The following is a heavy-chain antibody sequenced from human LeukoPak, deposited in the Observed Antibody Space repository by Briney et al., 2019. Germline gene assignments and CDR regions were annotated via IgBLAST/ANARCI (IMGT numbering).Heavy chain of an antibody. D-gene: IGHD3-9*01. CDR3: ARGTDPDWLLSGYYFDY. J-gene: IGHJ4*02. CDR2: IYYSGST. Sequence: SETLSLTCTVSGGSISSYYWSWIRQPPGKGLEWIGYIYYSGSTNYNPSLKSRVTISVDTSKNQFSLKLSSVTAADTAVYYCARGTDPDWLLSGYYFDYWGQRTLVTVSS. CDR1: GGSISSYY. V-gene: IGHV4-59*08.